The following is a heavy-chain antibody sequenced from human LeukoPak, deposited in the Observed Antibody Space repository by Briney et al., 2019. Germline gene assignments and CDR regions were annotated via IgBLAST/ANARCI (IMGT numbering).Heavy chain of an antibody. D-gene: IGHD4-17*01. V-gene: IGHV3-30*18. Sequence: GGSLRLSCAASGFTFSSYGMHWVRQAPGKGLEWVAVISYDGSNKYYADSVKGRFTISRDNSKNTLYLQMNSLRAEDTAVYYCAKGLGDFDYWGQGTLVTVFS. J-gene: IGHJ4*02. CDR2: ISYDGSNK. CDR1: GFTFSSYG. CDR3: AKGLGDFDY.